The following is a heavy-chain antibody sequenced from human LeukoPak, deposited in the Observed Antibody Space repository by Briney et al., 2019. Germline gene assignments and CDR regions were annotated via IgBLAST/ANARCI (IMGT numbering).Heavy chain of an antibody. CDR3: AKPAKDHGGIDY. Sequence: GESLKISCKGSGYTFTTYWIGWVRQMPGKGLEWMGIIYPGDSNIRYSPSFQGQVTISADKSITTAYLQWSSLKASDTAMYYCAKPAKDHGGIDYWGKGTLVTVSS. CDR2: IYPGDSNI. CDR1: GYTFTTYW. D-gene: IGHD4-23*01. J-gene: IGHJ4*02. V-gene: IGHV5-51*01.